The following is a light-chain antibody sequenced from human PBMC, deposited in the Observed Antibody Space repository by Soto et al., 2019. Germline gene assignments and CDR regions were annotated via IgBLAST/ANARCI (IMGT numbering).Light chain of an antibody. CDR1: QPINNW. V-gene: IGKV1-5*01. CDR2: DAS. CDR3: QQYDSLWT. Sequence: DIQMTQSPSTLSASVGDRVTISCRASQPINNWLARYQQKPGEAPRLLIYDASNLETGVPSRFSGRGSETEFTLTISGLRPDDFATYYCQQYDSLWTFGQGTTVAVK. J-gene: IGKJ1*01.